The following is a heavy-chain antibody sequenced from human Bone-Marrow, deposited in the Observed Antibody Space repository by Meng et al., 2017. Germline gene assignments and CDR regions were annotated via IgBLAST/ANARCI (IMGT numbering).Heavy chain of an antibody. D-gene: IGHD7-27*01. J-gene: IGHJ4*02. CDR2: IDPNNDHT. Sequence: QVQLVQSGPEVKKPGASVKLSCKPSGYTFAAYWIHWLRQAPGQGLEWMGRIDPNNDHTQYAQNFQGRVTMTSDTSISTAYMELSRLRSDDTAVYYCARDLTGDEDYWGQGTLVTVSS. CDR1: GYTFAAYW. CDR3: ARDLTGDEDY. V-gene: IGHV1-2*06.